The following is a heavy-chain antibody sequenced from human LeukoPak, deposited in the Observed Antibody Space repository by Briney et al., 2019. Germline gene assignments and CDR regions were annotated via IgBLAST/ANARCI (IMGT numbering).Heavy chain of an antibody. CDR3: ARDNAFLLGIAAAAIDP. CDR2: ISAHNGNT. Sequence: ASVKVSCKASGYSFISYGISWVRQAPGQGLEWMGWISAHNGNTNYAQKLQGRVTMTIDTSTSTAYMELRSLRSDDTAVYYCARDNAFLLGIAAAAIDPWGQGTLVTVSS. CDR1: GYSFISYG. D-gene: IGHD6-13*01. J-gene: IGHJ5*02. V-gene: IGHV1-18*01.